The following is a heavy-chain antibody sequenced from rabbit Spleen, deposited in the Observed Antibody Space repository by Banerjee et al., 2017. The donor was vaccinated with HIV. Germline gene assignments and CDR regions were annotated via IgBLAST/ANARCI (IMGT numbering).Heavy chain of an antibody. Sequence: EESGGDLVQPEGSLTLTCKVSGFDFSSDAMCWVRQAPGKGPEFIACIYNGDGSTYYASWAKGRFTISKTSSTTVTLQMTSLTVADTATYFCARSYVGHGYMTRLDLWGQGTLVTVS. D-gene: IGHD4-2*01. CDR1: GFDFSSDA. J-gene: IGHJ3*01. CDR2: IYNGDGST. CDR3: ARSYVGHGYMTRLDL. V-gene: IGHV1S47*01.